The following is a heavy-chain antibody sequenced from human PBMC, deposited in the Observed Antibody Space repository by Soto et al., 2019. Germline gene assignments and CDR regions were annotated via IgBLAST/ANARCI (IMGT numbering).Heavy chain of an antibody. Sequence: SETLSLTYTVCGGSINNGDYSWTWIRQPPGKGLEWIGYIYHTGTTYYNMSLKSRVTISVDRSKNQFSLKLSSVTAADTAVYYCARGINYYDSSGDSWFDPWGQGTLVTVSS. CDR1: GGSINNGDYS. D-gene: IGHD3-22*01. CDR2: IYHTGTT. J-gene: IGHJ5*02. V-gene: IGHV4-30-2*01. CDR3: ARGINYYDSSGDSWFDP.